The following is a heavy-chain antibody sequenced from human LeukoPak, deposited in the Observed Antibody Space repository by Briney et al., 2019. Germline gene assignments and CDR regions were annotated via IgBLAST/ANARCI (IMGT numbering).Heavy chain of an antibody. D-gene: IGHD5-12*01. CDR2: IYYSGST. CDR1: GGSISSLY. CDR3: ARLSNSGYDSVGDY. Sequence: PSETLSLTCSVSGGSISSLYWSWIRQPPGKGLEWIGYIYYSGSTNYNPSLKSRVTISVDTSKNQFSLKLSSVTAADTAVYYCARLSNSGYDSVGDYWGQGTLVTVSS. J-gene: IGHJ4*02. V-gene: IGHV4-59*08.